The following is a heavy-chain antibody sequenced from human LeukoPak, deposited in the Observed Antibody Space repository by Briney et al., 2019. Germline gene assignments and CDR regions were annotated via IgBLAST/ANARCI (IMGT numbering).Heavy chain of an antibody. CDR1: GGSISSYY. J-gene: IGHJ4*02. CDR3: ARQGTVAGTTLFDY. D-gene: IGHD1-1*01. Sequence: PSETLSLTCTVSGGSISSYYWSWIRQPPGKGLEWIGYIYYSGSTNYNPSLKSRVTISVDTSKSQFSLKLSSVTAADTAVYYCARQGTVAGTTLFDYWGQGTLVTVSS. CDR2: IYYSGST. V-gene: IGHV4-59*08.